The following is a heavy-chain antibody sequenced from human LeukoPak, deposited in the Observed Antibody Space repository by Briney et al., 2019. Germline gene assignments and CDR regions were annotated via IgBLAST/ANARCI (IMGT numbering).Heavy chain of an antibody. CDR2: ISASGATM. CDR3: AKYGAYDPYFDS. J-gene: IGHJ4*02. D-gene: IGHD4-17*01. CDR1: GFTVSSNYG. Sequence: GGSLRLSCAASGFTVSSNYGMSWVRQAPGKGLEWVSSISASGATMYNANSVKGRFTISRDNSRNTLYLQMNSLSADDTAIYYCAKYGAYDPYFDSWGQGTLVTVSS. V-gene: IGHV3-23*01.